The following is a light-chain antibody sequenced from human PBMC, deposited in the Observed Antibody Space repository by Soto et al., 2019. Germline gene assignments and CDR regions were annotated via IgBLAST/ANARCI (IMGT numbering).Light chain of an antibody. V-gene: IGLV3-9*01. CDR3: QVWDTNAYVV. J-gene: IGLJ2*01. CDR2: RDT. CDR1: NIGSKN. Sequence: SYELTQSLSVSVALGQTARITCGGDNIGSKNVHWYQQRPGQAPVLVMYRDTNRPSGIPERFSGSSSGNTATLTISRAQVGDEADYYCQVWDTNAYVVFGGGTKVTVL.